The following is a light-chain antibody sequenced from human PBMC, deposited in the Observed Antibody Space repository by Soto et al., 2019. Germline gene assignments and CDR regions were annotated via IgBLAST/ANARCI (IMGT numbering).Light chain of an antibody. J-gene: IGLJ3*02. V-gene: IGLV2-14*01. CDR1: SSDVGGYNY. Sequence: QSVLTQPASVSGSPGQSITISCTGTSSDVGGYNYVSWYQHHPGKAPKLMIYEVSNRPSGVSNRFSGSKSGNTASLTISGLQAEDEAEYYCSSYTSSSTPVVFGGGTKVTVL. CDR3: SSYTSSSTPVV. CDR2: EVS.